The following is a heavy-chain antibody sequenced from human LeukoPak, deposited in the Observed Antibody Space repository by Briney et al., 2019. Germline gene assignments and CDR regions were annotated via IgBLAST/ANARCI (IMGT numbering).Heavy chain of an antibody. CDR2: INHSGST. CDR3: ARGVGLRFLEWSPNYYYYYGMDV. D-gene: IGHD3-3*01. CDR1: GESFSGYY. V-gene: IGHV4-34*01. J-gene: IGHJ6*02. Sequence: PSETLSLTCAVYGESFSGYYWSWIRQPPGKGLEWIGEINHSGSTNYNPSLKSRVTISVDTSKNQFSLKLSSVTAADTAVYYCARGVGLRFLEWSPNYYYYYGMDVWGQGTTVTVSS.